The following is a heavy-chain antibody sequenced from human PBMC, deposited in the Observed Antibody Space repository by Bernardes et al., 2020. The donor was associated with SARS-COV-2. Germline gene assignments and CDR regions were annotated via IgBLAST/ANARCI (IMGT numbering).Heavy chain of an antibody. J-gene: IGHJ4*02. CDR2: IYYSGST. D-gene: IGHD3-9*01. CDR1: GGSISSGGYY. Sequence: SETLSLTCTVSGGSISSGGYYWSWIRQHPGKCLEWIGYIYYSGSTYYNPSLKSLVTISVDTSKNQFSLKLSSVTAADTAVYYCARERVGLTCPLDYWGQGTLVTVSS. CDR3: ARERVGLTCPLDY. V-gene: IGHV4-31*01.